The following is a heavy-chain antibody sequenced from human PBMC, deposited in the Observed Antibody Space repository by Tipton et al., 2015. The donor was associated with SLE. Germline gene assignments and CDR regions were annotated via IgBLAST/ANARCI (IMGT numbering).Heavy chain of an antibody. CDR1: GGSFSGYY. Sequence: TLSLTCAVYGGSFSGYYWSWIRQPPGKGLEWIGEINHSGSTNYNPSLKSRVTVSVETSKNEVSLKLNSVTASDTAVYYCVSGVGNTGRFHYWGQGALVTVSS. CDR2: INHSGST. D-gene: IGHD1-14*01. V-gene: IGHV4-34*01. J-gene: IGHJ4*02. CDR3: VSGVGNTGRFHY.